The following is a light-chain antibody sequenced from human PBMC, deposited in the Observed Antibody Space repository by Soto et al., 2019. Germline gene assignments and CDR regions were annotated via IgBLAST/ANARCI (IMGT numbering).Light chain of an antibody. Sequence: SYELTQPPSVSVSPGQTARITCSGDTLPRKYAYWYQKKSGQAPVLVIYDDNKRPSGIPERFSGASSGTMATLTISGAQVEDEADYSCYSTDSSGNHRVFGGGTKLTV. J-gene: IGLJ3*02. V-gene: IGLV3-10*01. CDR3: YSTDSSGNHRV. CDR1: TLPRKY. CDR2: DDN.